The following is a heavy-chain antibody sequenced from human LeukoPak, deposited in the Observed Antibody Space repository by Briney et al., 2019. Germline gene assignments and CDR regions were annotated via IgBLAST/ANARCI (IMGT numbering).Heavy chain of an antibody. J-gene: IGHJ4*02. V-gene: IGHV4-39*07. Sequence: SETLSLTCAVSGDSISSSSYYWGWIPQPPGKGLEWIGTIYCSGRTYSNPSLKSRVTISVDTSKNQFSLKLSAVTAADTAVYYCARDEGQYFYDSSGYHVYWGQGTLVTVSS. CDR1: GDSISSSSYY. D-gene: IGHD3-22*01. CDR3: ARDEGQYFYDSSGYHVY. CDR2: IYCSGRT.